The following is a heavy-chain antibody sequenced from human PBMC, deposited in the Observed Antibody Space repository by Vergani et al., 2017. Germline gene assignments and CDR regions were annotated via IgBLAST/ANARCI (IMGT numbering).Heavy chain of an antibody. J-gene: IGHJ3*01. CDR2: IYNNGGST. D-gene: IGHD2-2*01. CDR1: GFTFNSYA. Sequence: QLLESGGGLIQPGGSLRPSCAASGFTFNSYAMTWVRQAPGKGLELVSGIYNNGGSTYYADSVKGRFTISRDNSKNTIYLQMNDLRAEDTATYYCSKVCGSTSCPYGGGAFDVWGHGTMVTVSS. CDR3: SKVCGSTSCPYGGGAFDV. V-gene: IGHV3-23*01.